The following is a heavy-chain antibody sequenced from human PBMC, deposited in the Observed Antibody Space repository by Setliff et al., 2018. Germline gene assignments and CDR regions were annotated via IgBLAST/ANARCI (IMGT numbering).Heavy chain of an antibody. D-gene: IGHD3-3*01. V-gene: IGHV3-23*01. CDR3: AGQGPIFGSGLIPGFDQ. J-gene: IGHJ4*02. Sequence: LRLSCAASGFTFNTYAMSWVRQAPGKGLEWVSSIGASGDRTYYADSVKGRFTISRDNSRNSLYLQMNSLRVEDTAIYFCAGQGPIFGSGLIPGFDQWGQGTMVTVSS. CDR1: GFTFNTYA. CDR2: IGASGDRT.